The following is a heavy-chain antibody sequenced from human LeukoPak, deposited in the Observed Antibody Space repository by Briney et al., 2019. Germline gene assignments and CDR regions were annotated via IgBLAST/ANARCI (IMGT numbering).Heavy chain of an antibody. Sequence: SGGSLRLSCAASGFTVSSNYMSWVRQAPGKGLEWVSSISSSSSYIYYADSVKGRFTISRDNAKNSLYLQMNSLRAEDTAVYYCARDHRITIFGVVIGNWFDPWGQGTLVTVSS. D-gene: IGHD3-3*01. CDR3: ARDHRITIFGVVIGNWFDP. CDR2: ISSSSSYI. J-gene: IGHJ5*02. V-gene: IGHV3-21*01. CDR1: GFTVSSNY.